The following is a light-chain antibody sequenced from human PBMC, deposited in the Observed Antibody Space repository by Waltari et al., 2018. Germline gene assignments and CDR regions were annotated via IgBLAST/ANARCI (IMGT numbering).Light chain of an antibody. Sequence: EVVMTQSPATLSVSPGERATLSCRASQSVTSNLAWYQQKPGQAPSLLIYGASTRANGIPARFSGSGSGTEFTLTISSLQSEDFAVYYCQQYNNWPPLTFGGGTKVEIK. CDR2: GAS. CDR1: QSVTSN. CDR3: QQYNNWPPLT. V-gene: IGKV3-15*01. J-gene: IGKJ4*01.